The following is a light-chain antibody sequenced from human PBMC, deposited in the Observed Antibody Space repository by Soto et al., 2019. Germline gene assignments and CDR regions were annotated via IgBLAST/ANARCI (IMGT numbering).Light chain of an antibody. CDR1: QSNNTN. J-gene: IGKJ1*01. Sequence: EIVVTQSPATLSVSPGERATLSCRASQSNNTNLAWYQQRPGQAPRLLIYGASTRASGIPARFSGSGSGTEFTLTISSLQAEDAAVYYCQQYNSWPRTFGQGTKVDIK. V-gene: IGKV3-15*01. CDR3: QQYNSWPRT. CDR2: GAS.